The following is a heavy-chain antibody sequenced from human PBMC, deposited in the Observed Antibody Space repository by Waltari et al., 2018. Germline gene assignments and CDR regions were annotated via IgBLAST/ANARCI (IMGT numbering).Heavy chain of an antibody. CDR2: IYYSGST. CDR3: AREVPRNGYIGLIYYYMDV. Sequence: QLQLQESGPGLVKPSETLSLTCTVSGGSLSSSSYFWAWIRQPPGKGLVWIGSIYYSGSTYSNLSLKSRVTISVDRSTNQVSLKLTSVTAADTAVYFCAREVPRNGYIGLIYYYMDVWGKGTTVTVSS. V-gene: IGHV4-39*01. CDR1: GGSLSSSSYF. J-gene: IGHJ6*03. D-gene: IGHD5-12*01.